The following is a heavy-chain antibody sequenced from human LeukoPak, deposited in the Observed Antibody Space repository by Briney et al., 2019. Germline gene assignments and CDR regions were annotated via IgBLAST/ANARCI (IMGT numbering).Heavy chain of an antibody. D-gene: IGHD2-8*01. CDR2: IIPILGIA. CDR3: ARAGLRDCTNGVCYFDY. Sequence: SVKVSCKASGGTFSSYAISWVRQAPGQGLEWMGRIIPILGIANYAQKFQGRVTITADKSTSTAYMELSSLRSEDTAVYYCARAGLRDCTNGVCYFDYWGQGTLVTVSS. CDR1: GGTFSSYA. J-gene: IGHJ4*02. V-gene: IGHV1-69*04.